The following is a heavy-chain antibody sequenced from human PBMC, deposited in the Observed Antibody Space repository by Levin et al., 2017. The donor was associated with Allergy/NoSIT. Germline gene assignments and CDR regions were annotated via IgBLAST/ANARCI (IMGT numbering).Heavy chain of an antibody. V-gene: IGHV1-69*13. CDR2: IIPIFGTA. Sequence: SVKVSCKASGGTFSSYAISWVRQAPGQGLEWMGGIIPIFGTANYAQKFQGRVTITADESTSTAYMELSSLRSEDTAVYYCARVHDFWSGYYSAPDAFDIWGQGTMVTVSS. J-gene: IGHJ3*02. CDR1: GGTFSSYA. D-gene: IGHD3-3*01. CDR3: ARVHDFWSGYYSAPDAFDI.